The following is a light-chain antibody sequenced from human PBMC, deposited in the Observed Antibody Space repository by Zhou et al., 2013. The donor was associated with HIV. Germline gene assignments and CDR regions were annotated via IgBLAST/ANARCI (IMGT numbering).Light chain of an antibody. CDR2: KVS. J-gene: IGKJ4*01. CDR3: MQGTHWPPT. Sequence: EVVLTQSPLSLPVTLGQPASISCRSSQSLVHSDGGTFLSWFFQRPGHSPRRLIHKVSVRDSGVPDRFSGIGSGTDFTLMIRRVEAEDIGIYYCMQGTHWPPTFGGGTKVEIK. V-gene: IGKV2-30*02. CDR1: QSLVHSDGGTF.